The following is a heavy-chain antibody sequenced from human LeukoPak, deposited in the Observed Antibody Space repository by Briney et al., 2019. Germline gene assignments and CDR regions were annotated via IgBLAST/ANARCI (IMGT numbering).Heavy chain of an antibody. CDR1: GGSFSGYY. CDR2: INHSGST. D-gene: IGHD3-10*01. Sequence: SETLSLTCAVYGGSFSGYYWSSIRQPPGKGLEWIGEINHSGSTNYNPSLKSRVTISVDTSKNQFSLKLSSVTAADTAVYYCARKRGALVWGQGTLVTVSS. J-gene: IGHJ4*02. CDR3: ARKRGALV. V-gene: IGHV4-34*01.